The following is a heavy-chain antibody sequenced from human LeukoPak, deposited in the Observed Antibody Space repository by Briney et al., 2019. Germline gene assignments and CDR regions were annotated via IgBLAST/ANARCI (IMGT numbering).Heavy chain of an antibody. CDR2: ISYDGTNK. D-gene: IGHD1-20*01. CDR1: GFTLSNYA. V-gene: IGHV3-30*04. J-gene: IGHJ4*02. Sequence: PGRSLRLTCAASGFTLSNYAMHWVRQAPGKGLEWVAVISYDGTNKFYADSVKGRFTISRDNSKNTLYLQMNSLRAEDTAVYYCARDLTITGTTWDADYWGQGTLVTVSS. CDR3: ARDLTITGTTWDADY.